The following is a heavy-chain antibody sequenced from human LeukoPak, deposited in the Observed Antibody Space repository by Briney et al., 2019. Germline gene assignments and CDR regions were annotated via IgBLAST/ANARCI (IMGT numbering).Heavy chain of an antibody. CDR3: ARDSGQHSGYDWSH. J-gene: IGHJ4*02. CDR2: MNPNSGNT. CDR1: GYTFTSYD. D-gene: IGHD5-12*01. Sequence: GASVKVSCKASGYTFTSYDINWVRQATGQGLEWMGWMNPNSGNTGYAQKFQGRVTMTRNTSISTAYMELSSLRSEDTAVYYCARDSGQHSGYDWSHWGQGTLVTVSS. V-gene: IGHV1-8*01.